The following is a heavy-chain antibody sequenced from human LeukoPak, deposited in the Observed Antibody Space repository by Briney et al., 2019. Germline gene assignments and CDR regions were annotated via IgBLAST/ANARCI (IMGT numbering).Heavy chain of an antibody. CDR1: GYTLTELS. J-gene: IGHJ4*02. CDR2: FDSEDGET. D-gene: IGHD2-2*02. V-gene: IGHV1-24*01. Sequence: ASVKVSCKVSGYTLTELSMHWVRQAPGKGLEWMGGFDSEDGETIYAQKFQGSVTMTEDTSTDTAYMELSSLRSEDTAVYYCATFGSSRVPAAIYRVDFDYWGQGTLVTVSS. CDR3: ATFGSSRVPAAIYRVDFDY.